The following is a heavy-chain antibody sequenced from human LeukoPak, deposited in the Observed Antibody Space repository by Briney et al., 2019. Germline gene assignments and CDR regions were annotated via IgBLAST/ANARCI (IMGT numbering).Heavy chain of an antibody. V-gene: IGHV4-59*08. CDR3: ARHPELYFFDY. CDR1: GASISSYY. Sequence: SETLSLTCTVSGASISSYYWRSIRQPPAKELEWIGYISYSGSTNYNPALKSRVTISADTSKNQVSLTLSSVTAADTAVYYCARHPELYFFDYWGQGTLVTVSS. J-gene: IGHJ4*02. CDR2: ISYSGST. D-gene: IGHD3-10*01.